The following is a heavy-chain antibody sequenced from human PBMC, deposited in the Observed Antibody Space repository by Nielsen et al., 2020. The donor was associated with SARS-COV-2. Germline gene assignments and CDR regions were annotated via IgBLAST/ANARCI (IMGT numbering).Heavy chain of an antibody. CDR2: INSDGSST. J-gene: IGHJ4*02. CDR1: GFTFSSYW. V-gene: IGHV3-74*01. Sequence: ESLKISCAGSGFTFSSYWMHWVRQAPGKGLVWVSRINSDGSSTNYADSVKGRFTISRDNSKNTLYLQMSSLRAEDTAVYYCVKDLWIAARAFDYWGQGTLVTVSS. CDR3: VKDLWIAARAFDY. D-gene: IGHD6-6*01.